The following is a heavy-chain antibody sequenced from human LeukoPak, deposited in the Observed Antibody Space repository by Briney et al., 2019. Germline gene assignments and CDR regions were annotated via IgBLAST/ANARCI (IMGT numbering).Heavy chain of an antibody. J-gene: IGHJ3*02. CDR2: IWYDESNK. D-gene: IGHD3-10*01. V-gene: IGHV3-33*01. CDR1: GFTFSDYG. CDR3: AREQYGSDDALDI. Sequence: GGSLRLSCAASGFTFSDYGMHWVRQAPGKGLEWVAVIWYDESNKYYADSVKGRFTVSRDNSKNTLDLQMSSLRAEDTAVYYCAREQYGSDDALDIWGQGTLVTVSS.